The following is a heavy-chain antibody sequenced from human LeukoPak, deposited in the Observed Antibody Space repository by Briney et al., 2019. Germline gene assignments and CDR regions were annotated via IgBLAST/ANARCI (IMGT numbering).Heavy chain of an antibody. V-gene: IGHV3-7*05. CDR2: IKSDGSDK. CDR3: ARNRGGGSGYSDY. J-gene: IGHJ4*02. D-gene: IGHD3-22*01. Sequence: GGSLRLSCAASGFTFSIYCMDWVRQAPGKGLVCVAIIKSDGSDKYYVDSVKGRFTVSKDNAKNSLYLQMNSLRAEDTAMYYCARNRGGGSGYSDYWGQGTLVTVSS. CDR1: GFTFSIYC.